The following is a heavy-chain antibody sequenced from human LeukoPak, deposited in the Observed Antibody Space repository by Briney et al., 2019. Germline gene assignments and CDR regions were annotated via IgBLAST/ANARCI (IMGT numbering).Heavy chain of an antibody. J-gene: IGHJ6*02. CDR1: GFTFSSYA. CDR3: AKDTSGSTSYSYHYGMDI. D-gene: IGHD1-26*01. Sequence: GGSLGLSCVTSGFTFSSYAMSWVRQAPGKGLEWVSVISGGGGTTYYADSVKGRFTISRDNSKSTLYLQMNSLRAEDTAVYYCAKDTSGSTSYSYHYGMDIWGQGTTVTVSS. V-gene: IGHV3-23*01. CDR2: ISGGGGTT.